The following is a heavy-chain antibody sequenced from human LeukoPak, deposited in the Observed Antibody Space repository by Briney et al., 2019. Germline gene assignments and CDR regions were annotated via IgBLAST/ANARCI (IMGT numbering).Heavy chain of an antibody. CDR1: GFTFSNAW. Sequence: GGSLRLSCAASGFTFSNAWMSWVRQAPGKGLEWVGRIKSKTDGGTTDYAAPVKGRFTISRDDSKNTLYLQMNSLKTEDTAVYYCTASRFDSYGMDVWGQGTTVTVSS. V-gene: IGHV3-15*01. CDR3: TASRFDSYGMDV. CDR2: IKSKTDGGTT. J-gene: IGHJ6*02.